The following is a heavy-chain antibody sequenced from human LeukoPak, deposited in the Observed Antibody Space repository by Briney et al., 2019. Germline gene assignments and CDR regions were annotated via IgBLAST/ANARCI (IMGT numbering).Heavy chain of an antibody. CDR2: INAANGNT. CDR3: ARAYDSGCNY. D-gene: IGHD6-19*01. CDR1: GYTFTSYA. V-gene: IGHV1-3*01. J-gene: IGHJ4*02. Sequence: WASVKVSCKASGYTFTSYAIHWVRQAPGQRLEWMGLINAANGNTRYSQTFQDRVTITRDTSASTAYMELSSLRSEDTAVYYCARAYDSGCNYWGQGTLVTVSS.